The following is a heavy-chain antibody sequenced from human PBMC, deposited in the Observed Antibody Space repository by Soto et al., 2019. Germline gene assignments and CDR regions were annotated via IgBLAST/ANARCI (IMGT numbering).Heavy chain of an antibody. CDR3: ARDGGILTGPIYYYYGMDV. CDR1: GFTFSSYA. Sequence: PGGSLRLSCAASGFTFSSYAMHWVRQAPGKGLEWVAVISYDGSNKYYADSVKGRFTISRDNSKNTLYLQMNSLRAEDTAVYYCARDGGILTGPIYYYYGMDVWGQGATVTVSS. V-gene: IGHV3-30-3*01. D-gene: IGHD3-9*01. CDR2: ISYDGSNK. J-gene: IGHJ6*02.